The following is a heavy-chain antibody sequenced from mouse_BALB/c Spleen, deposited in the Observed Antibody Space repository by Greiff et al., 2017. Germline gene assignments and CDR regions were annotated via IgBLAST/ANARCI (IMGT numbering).Heavy chain of an antibody. D-gene: IGHD2-4*01. CDR3: ARGHDYDY. CDR2: IRNKANGYTT. V-gene: IGHV7-3*02. J-gene: IGHJ2*01. Sequence: EVQLVESGGGLVQPGGSLRLSCATSGFTFTDYYMSWVRQPPGKALEWLGFIRNKANGYTTEYSASVKGRFTISRDNARNILYLQMSSLRSEDTAMYYCARGHDYDYWGQGTTLTVSS. CDR1: GFTFTDYY.